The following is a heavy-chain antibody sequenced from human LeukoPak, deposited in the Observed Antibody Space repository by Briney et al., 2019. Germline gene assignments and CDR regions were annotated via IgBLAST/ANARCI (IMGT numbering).Heavy chain of an antibody. Sequence: GASVKVSCKASGYTFTNYAMTRVRQAPGQGLEWMGWINTNTGNPTYAQDFTGRFVFSSDTSVSTAYLQISSLKAEDTAMYFCARIGSSWAPIDHWGQGSLVTVSS. V-gene: IGHV7-4-1*02. J-gene: IGHJ4*02. CDR3: ARIGSSWAPIDH. CDR1: GYTFTNYA. D-gene: IGHD6-13*01. CDR2: INTNTGNP.